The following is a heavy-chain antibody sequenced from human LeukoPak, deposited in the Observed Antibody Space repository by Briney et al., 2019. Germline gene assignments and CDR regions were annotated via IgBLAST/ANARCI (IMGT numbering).Heavy chain of an antibody. Sequence: SETLSLTCTVSGGSISSSSYYWGWIRQPPGKGLEWIGSIYYSGSTYYNPSLKSRVTISVDTSKNQFSLKLSSVTAADTAVYYCARARLGEYYDSSGPFDYWGQGTLVTVSS. CDR3: ARARLGEYYDSSGPFDY. CDR1: GGSISSSSYY. V-gene: IGHV4-39*07. CDR2: IYYSGST. J-gene: IGHJ4*02. D-gene: IGHD3-22*01.